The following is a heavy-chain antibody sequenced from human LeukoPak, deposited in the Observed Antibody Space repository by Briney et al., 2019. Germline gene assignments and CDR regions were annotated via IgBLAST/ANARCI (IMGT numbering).Heavy chain of an antibody. CDR3: ARVGGVGARSGYMDV. Sequence: PGGSLRLSCAASGFTFSSYWMHWVRQAPGKGLVWVSRINSDGSSTSYADSVKGRFTISRDNAKNSLYLQMNSLRAGDTAVYYCARVGGVGARSGYMDVWGKGTTVTVSS. D-gene: IGHD1-26*01. CDR2: INSDGSST. V-gene: IGHV3-74*01. J-gene: IGHJ6*03. CDR1: GFTFSSYW.